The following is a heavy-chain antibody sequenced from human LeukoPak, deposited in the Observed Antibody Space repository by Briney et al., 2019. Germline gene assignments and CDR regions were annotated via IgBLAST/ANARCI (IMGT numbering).Heavy chain of an antibody. J-gene: IGHJ6*03. Sequence: PSETLSLSCAVSGYSISSGYYWGWIRQPPGKGLEWIGSIYHSGSTYYHPSLKSRVTISVDTSKNQFSLKLSSVTAADTAVYYCAGQTDSGSYGGSYYYYMDVWGKGTTVTVSS. D-gene: IGHD1-26*01. CDR1: GYSISSGYY. V-gene: IGHV4-38-2*01. CDR2: IYHSGST. CDR3: AGQTDSGSYGGSYYYYMDV.